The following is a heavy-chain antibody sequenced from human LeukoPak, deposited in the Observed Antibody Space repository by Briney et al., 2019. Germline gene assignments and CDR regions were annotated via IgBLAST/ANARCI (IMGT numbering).Heavy chain of an antibody. CDR1: GFTVSSNY. V-gene: IGHV3-66*04. D-gene: IGHD4-17*01. Sequence: GGALRLSCAASGFTVSSNYMSWVRQAPGKGLEWVSVIYSDGSTNYADYVKGRLTISRDNSKNTLYLQMNSLRAEDTAVYYCARQVYGDYPFDYRGQGTLVTVSS. J-gene: IGHJ4*02. CDR2: IYSDGST. CDR3: ARQVYGDYPFDY.